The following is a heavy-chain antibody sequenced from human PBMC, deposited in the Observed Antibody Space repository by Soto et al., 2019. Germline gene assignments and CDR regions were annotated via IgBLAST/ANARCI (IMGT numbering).Heavy chain of an antibody. D-gene: IGHD2-2*01. V-gene: IGHV4-34*01. CDR2: INHSGST. J-gene: IGHJ4*02. CDR3: ARGGYCSSTSCFSRKYFDY. CDR1: GGSFSGYY. Sequence: QVQLQQWGAGLLKPSETLSLTCAVYGGSFSGYYWSWIRQPPGKGLEWIGEINHSGSTNYNPSLKSRVTISVDTSKNQFSLKLSSVTAADTAVYYCARGGYCSSTSCFSRKYFDYWGQGTLVTVSS.